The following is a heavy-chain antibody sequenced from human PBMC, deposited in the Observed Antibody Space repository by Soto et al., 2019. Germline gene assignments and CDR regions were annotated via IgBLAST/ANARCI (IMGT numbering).Heavy chain of an antibody. V-gene: IGHV1-69*06. J-gene: IGHJ6*02. CDR3: ARVGYSSSWYPKNYYYYGMDV. CDR2: IIPIFGTA. CDR1: GGTFSSYA. Sequence: SVKVSCKASGGTFSSYAISWARQAPGQGLEWMGGIIPIFGTANYAQKFQGRVTITADKSTSTAYMELSSLRSEDTAVYYCARVGYSSSWYPKNYYYYGMDVWGQGTTVTVSS. D-gene: IGHD6-13*01.